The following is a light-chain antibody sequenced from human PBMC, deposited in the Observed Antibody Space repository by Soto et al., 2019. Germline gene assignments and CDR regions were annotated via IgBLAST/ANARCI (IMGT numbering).Light chain of an antibody. Sequence: QAVVTQPPSVTGAPGQRVTISCTGSHSDIGAGYGVHWYQQFPHSAPKLLIYDTTNRPSGVPDRSSGSRSGTSASLAITGLQAEDEADYYCQSFDSSRIGLLFGGGTKVTVL. CDR3: QSFDSSRIGLL. CDR1: HSDIGAGYG. J-gene: IGLJ2*01. CDR2: DTT. V-gene: IGLV1-40*01.